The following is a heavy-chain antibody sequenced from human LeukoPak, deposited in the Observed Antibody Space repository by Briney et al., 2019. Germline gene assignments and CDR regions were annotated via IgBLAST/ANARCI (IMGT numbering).Heavy chain of an antibody. V-gene: IGHV4-59*01. CDR2: IYYSGST. D-gene: IGHD2-15*01. Sequence: SETLSLTCTVSGGSISSYYWSWIRQPPGQGLEWIGYIYYSGSTNYNPSLKSRVTILVDTSKNQFSLKLSSVTAADTAVYYCARAPSVATRYCSGGSCYYMDVWGKGTTVTVSS. CDR3: ARAPSVATRYCSGGSCYYMDV. CDR1: GGSISSYY. J-gene: IGHJ6*03.